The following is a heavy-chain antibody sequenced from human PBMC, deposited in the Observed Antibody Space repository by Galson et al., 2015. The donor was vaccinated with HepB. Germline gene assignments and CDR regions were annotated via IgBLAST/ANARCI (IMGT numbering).Heavy chain of an antibody. J-gene: IGHJ6*02. V-gene: IGHV3-43*01. Sequence: SLRLSCAASGFTFDDYTMHWVRQAPGKGLEWVSLISWDGGSTYYADSVKGRFTISRDNSKNSLYLQMNSLRTEDTALYYCAKDMGVVTIYGMDVWGQGTTVTVSS. D-gene: IGHD2-21*02. CDR2: ISWDGGST. CDR1: GFTFDDYT. CDR3: AKDMGVVTIYGMDV.